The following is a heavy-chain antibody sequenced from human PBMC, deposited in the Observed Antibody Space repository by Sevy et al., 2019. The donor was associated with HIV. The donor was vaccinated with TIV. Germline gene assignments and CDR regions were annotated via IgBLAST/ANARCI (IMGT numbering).Heavy chain of an antibody. Sequence: GGSLRLSCAASGFTFSNYAMSWVRQAPGKGLEWVSAISASGGTTFFADSVKGRFTISGDNSKNTMYLQMNSLRVEDTAVYYCAKSPSSPGSSSTWATFDYWGQGTLVTVSS. CDR3: AKSPSSPGSSSTWATFDY. D-gene: IGHD6-13*01. CDR1: GFTFSNYA. V-gene: IGHV3-23*01. CDR2: ISASGGTT. J-gene: IGHJ4*02.